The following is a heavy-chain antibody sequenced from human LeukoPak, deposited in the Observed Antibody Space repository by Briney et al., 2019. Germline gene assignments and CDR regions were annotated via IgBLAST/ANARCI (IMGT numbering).Heavy chain of an antibody. D-gene: IGHD4-17*01. V-gene: IGHV3-23*01. CDR3: AKDPFINGDPGDYFDY. J-gene: IGHJ4*02. CDR1: GFAFNTYA. CDR2: ISGSGGST. Sequence: PGGSLRLSCAASGFAFNTYAMHWVRQAPGKGLEWVSAISGSGGSTYYADSVKGRFTISRDNSKNTLYLQMNSLRAEDTAVYYCAKDPFINGDPGDYFDYWGQGTLVTVSS.